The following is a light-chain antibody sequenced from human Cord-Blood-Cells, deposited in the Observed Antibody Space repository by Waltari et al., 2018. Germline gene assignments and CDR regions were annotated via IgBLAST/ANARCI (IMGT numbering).Light chain of an antibody. CDR1: SSDVGSYNR. CDR2: EGS. Sequence: QSALTQPASVSGSPGQSITIPCTGTSSDVGSYNRVSWYQQYPGKAPKLIIYEGSKRPSGVSNRFSGSKSGNTASLTISGLQAEDEADYYCCSYAGSSTWVFGGGTKLTVL. V-gene: IGLV2-23*01. J-gene: IGLJ3*02. CDR3: CSYAGSSTWV.